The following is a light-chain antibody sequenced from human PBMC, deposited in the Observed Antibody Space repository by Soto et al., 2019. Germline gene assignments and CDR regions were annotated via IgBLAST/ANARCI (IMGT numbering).Light chain of an antibody. CDR2: LGS. CDR1: QSLLHSNGYNY. V-gene: IGKV2-28*01. Sequence: DIVMTQSPLSLPVTPGEPASISCRSSQSLLHSNGYNYLDWYLQKPGQSPQLLIYLGSNRASGVPYRFSGIGSGTDFTLKISRVEAEDIGVYYCMQALQTRTFGQGTKVDIK. CDR3: MQALQTRT. J-gene: IGKJ1*01.